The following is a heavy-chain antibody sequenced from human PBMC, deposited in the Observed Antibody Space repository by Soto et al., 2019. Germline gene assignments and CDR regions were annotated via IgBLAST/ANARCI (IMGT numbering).Heavy chain of an antibody. J-gene: IGHJ4*02. V-gene: IGHV4-59*01. D-gene: IGHD1-26*01. CDR1: GGSISNYY. CDR3: ARYSGTYYVY. Sequence: QVQLQESGPGLVKPSETLSLTCTVSGGSISNYYWSWIRQPPGKGLEWIGFMYYSGSTSYNPSLKSRVTISVDTSKNQFSLNLSSVSAADTAVYYCARYSGTYYVYWGQGTLVTVSS. CDR2: MYYSGST.